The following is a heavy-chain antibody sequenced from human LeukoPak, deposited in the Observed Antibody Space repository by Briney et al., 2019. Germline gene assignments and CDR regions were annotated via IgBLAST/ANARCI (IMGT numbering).Heavy chain of an antibody. D-gene: IGHD4-17*01. CDR3: ARALEDYGEEFDS. V-gene: IGHV3-9*03. J-gene: IGHJ4*02. CDR1: GFTFDDYA. CDR2: ISWNSGSI. Sequence: GGSLRLSCAASGFTFDDYAMHWVRQAPGKGLEWVSGISWNSGSIGYADSVKGRFTISRDNAKNSLYLQMNSLRAEDMALYYCARALEDYGEEFDSWGQGTLVTVSS.